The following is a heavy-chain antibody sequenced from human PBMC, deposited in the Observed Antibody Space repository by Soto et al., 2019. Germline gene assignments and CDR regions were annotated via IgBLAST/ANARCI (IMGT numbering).Heavy chain of an antibody. Sequence: ASVKVSCKASGYTFTSYDISWVRQAPGQGLEWMGWISAYNGNTNYAQKLQGRVTMTTDTSTSTAYMELSSLRSDDTAVYYCARATGSTVFGLVICHLNSWGKRNLVTVSS. CDR2: ISAYNGNT. J-gene: IGHJ4*02. D-gene: IGHD3-3*01. CDR3: ARATGSTVFGLVICHLNS. CDR1: GYTFTSYD. V-gene: IGHV1-18*01.